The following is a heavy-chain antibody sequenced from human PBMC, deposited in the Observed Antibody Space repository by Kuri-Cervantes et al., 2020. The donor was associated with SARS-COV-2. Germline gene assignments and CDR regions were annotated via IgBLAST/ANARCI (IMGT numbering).Heavy chain of an antibody. J-gene: IGHJ5*02. CDR2: IYYSGST. D-gene: IGHD2-15*01. CDR1: GGSISSSSYY. V-gene: IGHV4-39*01. Sequence: GSLRLSCTVSGGSISSSSYYWGWIRQPPGKGLEWLGSIYYSGSTYYNPSLKRRVTISVDTSKNQFSLKLSSVTAADTAVYYCARQEVVAATNWFDPWGQGTLVTVSS. CDR3: ARQEVVAATNWFDP.